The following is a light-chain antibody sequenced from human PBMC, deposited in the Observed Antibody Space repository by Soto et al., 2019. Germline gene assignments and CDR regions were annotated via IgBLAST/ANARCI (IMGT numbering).Light chain of an antibody. CDR2: EVS. J-gene: IGLJ1*01. CDR1: SSDVGGYNY. V-gene: IGLV2-14*01. Sequence: QSTLTQPASVSGSPGRSITISCAGTSSDVGGYNYVSWYQQHPGKAPKLMIYEVSNRPSGVSNRFSGSKSGNTASLTISGLQAEDEADYYCSSYTSSSNPYVFGTGTKV. CDR3: SSYTSSSNPYV.